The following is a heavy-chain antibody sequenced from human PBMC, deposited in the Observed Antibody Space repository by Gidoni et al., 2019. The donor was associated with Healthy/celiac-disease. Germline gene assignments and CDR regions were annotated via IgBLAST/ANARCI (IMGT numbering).Heavy chain of an antibody. D-gene: IGHD2-15*01. CDR3: AKDRVPLYCSGGSCAGSAFDI. J-gene: IGHJ3*02. V-gene: IGHV3-23*01. CDR1: PFHFIRYA. CDR2: ISGRGGST. Sequence: EVHLLQSRGGSVQPWVCLRLSCAASPFHFIRYARRSVRQSRGTGLVWVAAISGRGGSTDYADSVKVRFTISRDNSKNTLYLQMNSLRAEDTAVYYCAKDRVPLYCSGGSCAGSAFDIWGQGTMVTVSS.